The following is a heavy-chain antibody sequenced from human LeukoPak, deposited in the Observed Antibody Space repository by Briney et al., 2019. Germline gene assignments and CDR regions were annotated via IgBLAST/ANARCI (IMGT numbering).Heavy chain of an antibody. V-gene: IGHV3-53*01. CDR1: GFTVSSNY. Sequence: GGSLRLSCAASGFTVSSNYMSWVRQAPGKGLEGVSVIYSGGSTYYADSVKGRFTISRDNSKNTLYLQMNSLRAEDTAVYYCARYYDSSGYYGFDYWGQGTLVTVSS. D-gene: IGHD3-22*01. J-gene: IGHJ4*02. CDR3: ARYYDSSGYYGFDY. CDR2: IYSGGST.